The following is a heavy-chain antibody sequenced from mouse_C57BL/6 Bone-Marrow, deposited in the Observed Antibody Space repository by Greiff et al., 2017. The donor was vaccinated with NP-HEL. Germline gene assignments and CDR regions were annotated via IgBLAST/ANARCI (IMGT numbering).Heavy chain of an antibody. CDR2: LSSGGDYI. CDR1: GFPFSSYA. V-gene: IGHV5-9-1*02. D-gene: IGHD4-1*01. Sequence: EVKVVESGEGLVKPGGSLKLSCAASGFPFSSYAMSWVRQTPEQRLEWVAYLSSGGDYIYYADTVKGRFTISRDNARNTLYLQMSSLKSEDTAMYYCTRANWDGDWYFDVWGTGTTVTVSS. J-gene: IGHJ1*03. CDR3: TRANWDGDWYFDV.